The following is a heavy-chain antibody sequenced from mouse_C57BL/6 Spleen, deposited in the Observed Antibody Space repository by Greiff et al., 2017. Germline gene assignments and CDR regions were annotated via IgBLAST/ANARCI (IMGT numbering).Heavy chain of an antibody. Sequence: VQLQQSGAELVKPGASVKLSCKASGYTFTEYTIHWVKQRSGQGLGWIGWFYPGSGSIKYNEKFKDKATLTADKSSSTVYMELSRLTSEDSAVYFCARHGAHHYYGSTYFDYWGQGTTLTVSS. CDR1: GYTFTEYT. D-gene: IGHD1-1*01. CDR2: FYPGSGSI. J-gene: IGHJ2*01. CDR3: ARHGAHHYYGSTYFDY. V-gene: IGHV1-62-2*01.